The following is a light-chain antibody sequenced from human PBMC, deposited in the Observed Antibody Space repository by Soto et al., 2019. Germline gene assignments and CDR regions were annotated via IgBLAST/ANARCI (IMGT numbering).Light chain of an antibody. CDR1: QSVGRS. CDR3: QHRSSWPLT. CDR2: DAS. J-gene: IGKJ4*01. V-gene: IGKV3-11*01. Sequence: EIVLIQSPATLSLSPGERATLSCWASQSVGRSLAWYQQKPGQAPRLLINDASNRATGIPARFGGSGSGTDFTLTISALEPEDFAVYYCQHRSSWPLTFGGGTKVDIK.